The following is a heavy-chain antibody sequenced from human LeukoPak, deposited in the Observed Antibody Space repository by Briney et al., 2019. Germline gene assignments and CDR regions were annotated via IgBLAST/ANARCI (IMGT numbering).Heavy chain of an antibody. J-gene: IGHJ4*02. Sequence: PSGTLSLTCAVSGGSISSGYWWSWVRQPPMKGLEWIGEIIDSGSTNYNPSLKGRITISLDKTKNQFSLNVNSVTAADTAVYYCATYGPTSGGYTFEYWGQGIPVTVSS. CDR1: GGSISSGYW. CDR2: IIDSGST. V-gene: IGHV4-4*02. CDR3: ATYGPTSGGYTFEY. D-gene: IGHD2-15*01.